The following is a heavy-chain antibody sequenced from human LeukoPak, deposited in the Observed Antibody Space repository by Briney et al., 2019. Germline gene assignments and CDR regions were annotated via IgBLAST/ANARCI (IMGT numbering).Heavy chain of an antibody. CDR3: AKDLGHKIANYLDN. J-gene: IGHJ4*02. CDR2: ISRSSSYI. D-gene: IGHD7-27*01. CDR1: GFTFSDYS. V-gene: IGHV3-21*06. Sequence: GGSLRLSCAASGFTFSDYSMNWVRQAPGKGLEWVSSISRSSSYIYYADSMKGRFTISRDSSQNTLYLHMNGLRFEDTAVYYCAKDLGHKIANYLDNWGQGTLVTVSS.